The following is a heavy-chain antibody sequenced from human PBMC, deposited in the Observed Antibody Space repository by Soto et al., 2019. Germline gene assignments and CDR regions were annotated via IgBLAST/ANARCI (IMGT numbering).Heavy chain of an antibody. V-gene: IGHV3-23*01. CDR3: AKDPGVCSGGSCYWSHGYYYYYGMDV. J-gene: IGHJ6*02. CDR2: ISGSGGST. Sequence: GGSLRLSCAASGFTFSSYAMSWVRQAPGKGLEWVSAISGSGGSTYYADSVKGRFTISRDNSKNTLYLQMNSLRAEDTAVYYCAKDPGVCSGGSCYWSHGYYYYYGMDVWGQGTTVTVSS. CDR1: GFTFSSYA. D-gene: IGHD2-15*01.